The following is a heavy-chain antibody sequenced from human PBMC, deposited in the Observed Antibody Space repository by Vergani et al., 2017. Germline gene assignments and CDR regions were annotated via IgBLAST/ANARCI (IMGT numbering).Heavy chain of an antibody. CDR3: AREGYYDYVWGSYRWFDY. D-gene: IGHD3-16*02. CDR1: GGSISSYY. J-gene: IGHJ4*02. V-gene: IGHV4-59*01. Sequence: QVQLQESGPGLVKPSETLSLTCTVSGGSISSYYWSWIRQPPGKGLEWIGYIYYSGSTNYNPSLKSRVTISVDTSKNQLSLKLSSVTAADTAVYYCAREGYYDYVWGSYRWFDYWGQGTLVTVSS. CDR2: IYYSGST.